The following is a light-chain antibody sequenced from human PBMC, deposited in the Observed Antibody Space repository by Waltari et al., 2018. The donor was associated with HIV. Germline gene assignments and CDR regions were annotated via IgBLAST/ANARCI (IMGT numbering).Light chain of an antibody. Sequence: IVMTQSPDSLAVSLGERATINCKSSQSLFSSSNNKNFLAWYQKKPGQPPKLLFYWASTREFGVPDRFSGSGAGTHGTLTSSSLQAEDVAGEDGQQEYGAPQTFGQGTRLEIQ. CDR2: WAS. CDR1: QSLFSSSNNKNF. V-gene: IGKV4-1*01. J-gene: IGKJ2*01. CDR3: QQEYGAPQT.